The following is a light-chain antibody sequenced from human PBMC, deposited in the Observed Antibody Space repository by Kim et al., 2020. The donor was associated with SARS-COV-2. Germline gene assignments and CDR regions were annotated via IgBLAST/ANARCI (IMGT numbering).Light chain of an antibody. V-gene: IGKV1-5*03. CDR1: QNIHSW. J-gene: IGKJ1*01. CDR3: QQYYNLWT. CDR2: QAS. Sequence: SASVGDRVTITCRTSQNIHSWLAWYQQKPGKAPNLLIYQASILETGVPSRFSGSGSGTEFTLTLSSLQPDDFASYYCQQYYNLWTFGPGTKVDIK.